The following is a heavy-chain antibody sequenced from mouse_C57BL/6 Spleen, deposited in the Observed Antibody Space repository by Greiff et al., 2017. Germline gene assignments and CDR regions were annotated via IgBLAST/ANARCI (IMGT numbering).Heavy chain of an antibody. J-gene: IGHJ3*01. Sequence: QVQLQQPGAELVKPGASVKLSCKASGYTFTSYWMHWVKPRPIQGLEWIGNIDPSDSYTHYTQQFKDKATLTVDTSSSTAYMQLSSLASEDSAVYCGACGVKRSWFAYWGQGTLVTVSA. CDR1: GYTFTSYW. CDR3: ACGVKRSWFAY. CDR2: IDPSDSYT. V-gene: IGHV1-52*01. D-gene: IGHD2-2*01.